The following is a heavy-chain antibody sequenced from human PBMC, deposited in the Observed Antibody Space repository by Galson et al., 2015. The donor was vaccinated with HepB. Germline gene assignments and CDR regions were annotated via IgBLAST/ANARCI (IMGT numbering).Heavy chain of an antibody. CDR2: INWNGGST. CDR3: ARVVRDYYDSSGYYSPPSFDY. J-gene: IGHJ4*02. D-gene: IGHD3-22*01. V-gene: IGHV3-20*04. Sequence: SLRLSCAASGFNFDDYGMSWVRQAPGKGLEWVSGINWNGGSTGYADSVKGRFTISRDNAKNSLYLQMNSLRAEDTAVYYCARVVRDYYDSSGYYSPPSFDYWGQGTLVTVSS. CDR1: GFNFDDYG.